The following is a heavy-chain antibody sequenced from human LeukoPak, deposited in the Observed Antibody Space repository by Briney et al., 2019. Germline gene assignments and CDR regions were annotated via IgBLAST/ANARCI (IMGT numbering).Heavy chain of an antibody. D-gene: IGHD6-19*01. CDR1: GYTFTGHY. CDR2: INPNSGGT. Sequence: ASVKVSCKASGYTFTGHYMHWVRQAPGQGLEWMGWINPNSGGTNYAQKFQGRVTMTRDTSISAAYMELSRLRSDDTAVYYCARTAVAGIYYFDYWGQGTLVTVSS. CDR3: ARTAVAGIYYFDY. J-gene: IGHJ4*02. V-gene: IGHV1-2*02.